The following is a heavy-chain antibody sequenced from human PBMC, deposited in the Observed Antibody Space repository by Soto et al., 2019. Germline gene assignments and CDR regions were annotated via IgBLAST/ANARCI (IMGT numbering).Heavy chain of an antibody. Sequence: ASVKVSCKASGYTFTSYAMHWVRQAPGQRLEWMGWINAGNGNTKYSQKFQGRVTITRDTSASTAYMELSSLRSEDTAVYYCARDPLITISNWFAPGGRETRFTVSS. CDR2: INAGNGNT. V-gene: IGHV1-3*01. CDR3: ARDPLITISNWFAP. J-gene: IGHJ5*02. CDR1: GYTFTSYA. D-gene: IGHD3-3*01.